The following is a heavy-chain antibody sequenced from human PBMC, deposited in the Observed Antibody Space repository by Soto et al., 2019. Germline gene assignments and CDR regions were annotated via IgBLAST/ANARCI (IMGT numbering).Heavy chain of an antibody. Sequence: PSETLSLTCTVSGGSVSSGSYYWSWIRQPPGKGLEWIGYIYYSGSTNYNPSLKSRVTISVDTSKNQFSLKLSSVTAADTAVYYCARSVEMATILDYWGQGTLVTVSS. V-gene: IGHV4-61*01. CDR2: IYYSGST. CDR3: ARSVEMATILDY. J-gene: IGHJ4*02. D-gene: IGHD5-12*01. CDR1: GGSVSSGSYY.